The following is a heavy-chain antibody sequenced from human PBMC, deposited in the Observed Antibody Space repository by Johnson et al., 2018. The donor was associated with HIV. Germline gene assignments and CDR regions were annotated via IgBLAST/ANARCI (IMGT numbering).Heavy chain of an antibody. Sequence: VQLVESGGGLVQPGESLRLSCAASGFPFFNYWMSWVRQAPGKGLEWVANIKEDGSDEYYVDSLEGRFTISRDNTKNLLYLQMDNLRTADTAVYYCARDGGYSSPHDAFDIWGQGTMVTVSS. D-gene: IGHD6-19*01. V-gene: IGHV3-7*05. CDR3: ARDGGYSSPHDAFDI. CDR2: IKEDGSDE. J-gene: IGHJ3*02. CDR1: GFPFFNYW.